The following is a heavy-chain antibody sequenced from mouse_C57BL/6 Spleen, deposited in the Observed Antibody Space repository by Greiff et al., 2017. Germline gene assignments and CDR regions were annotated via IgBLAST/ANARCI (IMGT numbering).Heavy chain of an antibody. V-gene: IGHV5-9-1*02. CDR3: TRGGTTVSRRGFDY. D-gene: IGHD1-1*01. J-gene: IGHJ2*01. CDR2: FSSGGAYF. CDR1: GFTFSSYA. Sequence: EVQVVESGEGLVKPGGSLKLSCAASGFTFSSYAMSWVRQTPEKRLEWVAYFSSGGAYFYYADTVKGRFTISRDNARNTLYLQMSSRKSEDTAMYYCTRGGTTVSRRGFDYWGQGTTLTVSS.